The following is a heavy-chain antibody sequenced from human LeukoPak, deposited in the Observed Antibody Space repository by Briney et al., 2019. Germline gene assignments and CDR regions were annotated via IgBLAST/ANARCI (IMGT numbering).Heavy chain of an antibody. CDR2: ISYDGSNK. CDR1: GFTFSSYG. D-gene: IGHD6-19*01. V-gene: IGHV3-30-3*01. J-gene: IGHJ2*01. CDR3: ARDFYSIAVAGYFDL. Sequence: GRSLRLSCAASGFTFSSYGMHWVRKAPGKGLEWVAVISYDGSNKYYADSVKGRFTISRDNSKNTLYLQMNSLRAEDTAVYYCARDFYSIAVAGYFDLWGRGTLVTVSS.